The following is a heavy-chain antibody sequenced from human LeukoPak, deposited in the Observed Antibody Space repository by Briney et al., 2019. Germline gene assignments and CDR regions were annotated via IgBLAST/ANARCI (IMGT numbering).Heavy chain of an antibody. CDR1: GFTFSSYA. V-gene: IGHV3-23*01. Sequence: GGSLRLSCAASGFTFSSYAMSWVRQAPGKGLEWVSAISGSGGSTYYADSVKGRFTISRGNSKNTLYLQMNSLRAEDTAVYYRAKVPAMLKRLDYWGQGTLVTVSS. CDR2: ISGSGGST. J-gene: IGHJ4*02. CDR3: AKVPAMLKRLDY. D-gene: IGHD3-16*01.